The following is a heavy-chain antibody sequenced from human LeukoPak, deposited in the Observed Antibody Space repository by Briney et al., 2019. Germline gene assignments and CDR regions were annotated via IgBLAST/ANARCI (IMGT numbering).Heavy chain of an antibody. V-gene: IGHV3-23*01. CDR2: ISGSDDST. CDR1: GFTFSSYA. Sequence: GSLRLSCAASGFTFSSYAMNWVRQAPGKGLEWVSGISGSDDSTDYADSVKGRFTISRDISRNTLYLQMNSLRAEDTAVYYCAKDSGHSSSWYYWGQGTLVTVSS. CDR3: AKDSGHSSSWYY. D-gene: IGHD6-13*01. J-gene: IGHJ4*02.